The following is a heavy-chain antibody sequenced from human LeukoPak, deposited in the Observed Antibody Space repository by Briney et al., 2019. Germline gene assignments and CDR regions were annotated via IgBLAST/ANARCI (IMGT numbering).Heavy chain of an antibody. V-gene: IGHV3-53*01. CDR1: GFTFSRYW. D-gene: IGHD2-2*03. CDR3: ARDAVDIVVVPAAQAKPHYYYYYMDV. J-gene: IGHJ6*03. Sequence: GGSLRLSCAASGFTFSRYWMSWVRQAPGKGLEWVSVIYSGGSTYYADSVKGRFTISRDNSKNTLYLQMNSLRAEDTAVYYCARDAVDIVVVPAAQAKPHYYYYYMDVWGKGTTVTISS. CDR2: IYSGGST.